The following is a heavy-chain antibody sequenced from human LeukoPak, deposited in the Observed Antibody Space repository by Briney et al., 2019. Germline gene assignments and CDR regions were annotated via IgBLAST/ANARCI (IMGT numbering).Heavy chain of an antibody. D-gene: IGHD7-27*01. Sequence: GGSLRLSCAASGFTFSSYSMNWVRQAPGEGLVWVSRIEGGGTSTNYADFVKGRFTISRDNSKNTLYPQMNSLRAEDTAVFYCAKAKLGMWDYYYMDVWGKGTTVTVSS. CDR2: IEGGGTST. CDR3: AKAKLGMWDYYYMDV. CDR1: GFTFSSYS. J-gene: IGHJ6*03. V-gene: IGHV3-23*03.